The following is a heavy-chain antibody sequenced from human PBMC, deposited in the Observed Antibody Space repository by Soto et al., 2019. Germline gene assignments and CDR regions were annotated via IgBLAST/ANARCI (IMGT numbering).Heavy chain of an antibody. J-gene: IGHJ6*03. Sequence: QVQLVQSGAEVKKPGSSVKVSCKASGGTFSSYTISWVRQAPGQGLEWMGRIIPILGIANYAQKFQGRVTITADKSTSTAYMELSSLRSEDTAVYYCARSIVVVPDAITPYMDVWGKGATVAVS. V-gene: IGHV1-69*02. CDR3: ARSIVVVPDAITPYMDV. D-gene: IGHD2-2*02. CDR2: IIPILGIA. CDR1: GGTFSSYT.